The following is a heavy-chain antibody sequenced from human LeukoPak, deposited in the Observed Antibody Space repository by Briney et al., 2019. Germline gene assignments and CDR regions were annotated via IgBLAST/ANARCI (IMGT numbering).Heavy chain of an antibody. CDR1: GFTFSSYA. Sequence: PGGSLRLSCAASGFTFSSYAMSWVRQAPGKGLEWVSAISGSGGSTYYADSVKGRFTISRDNSKNTLYLQMNSLRAEDTAVYYCAKGPYDSSGYYIDYWGQGTLVTVSS. CDR2: ISGSGGST. D-gene: IGHD3-22*01. CDR3: AKGPYDSSGYYIDY. V-gene: IGHV3-23*01. J-gene: IGHJ4*02.